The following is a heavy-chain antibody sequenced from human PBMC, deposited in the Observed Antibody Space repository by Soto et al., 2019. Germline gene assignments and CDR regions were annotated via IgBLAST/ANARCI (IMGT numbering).Heavy chain of an antibody. J-gene: IGHJ6*02. V-gene: IGHV1-69*13. CDR2: IIPIFGTA. CDR3: ARPNYDYVWGSYRLPGYYGMDV. Sequence: SVKVSCKASGCTFSSYAISWVRQAPGQGLEWMGGIIPIFGTANYAQKFQGRVTITADESTSTAYMELSSLRSEDTAVYYCARPNYDYVWGSYRLPGYYGMDVWGQGTTVTVSS. CDR1: GCTFSSYA. D-gene: IGHD3-16*02.